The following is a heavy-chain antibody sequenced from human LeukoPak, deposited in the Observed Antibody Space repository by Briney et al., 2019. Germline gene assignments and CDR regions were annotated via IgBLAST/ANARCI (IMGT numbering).Heavy chain of an antibody. CDR3: ARDDGAGYGDYGSDY. V-gene: IGHV1-69*05. D-gene: IGHD4-17*01. J-gene: IGHJ4*02. CDR1: GGTFSSYA. Sequence: SVKVSCKASGGTFSSYAISWVRQAPGQGLEWMGGIIPIFGTANYAQKFQGRVTITTDESTSTAYMELSSLRSEDTAVYYCARDDGAGYGDYGSDYWGQGTLVTVSS. CDR2: IIPIFGTA.